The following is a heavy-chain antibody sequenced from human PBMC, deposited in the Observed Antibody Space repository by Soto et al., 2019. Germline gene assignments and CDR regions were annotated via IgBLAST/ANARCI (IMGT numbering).Heavy chain of an antibody. Sequence: KPSETLSLTCTVSGGFVNSDTHSWSWIRQTPGKRLEWIGFIYSGGSTKNPSLRSRVTMPVDTSKNQFSLKLRSVIVADTAVYHCARFVRSCSATTCSTRADVWGQGITVTVSS. D-gene: IGHD2-2*01. J-gene: IGHJ6*02. V-gene: IGHV4-61*01. CDR3: ARFVRSCSATTCSTRADV. CDR2: IYSGGST. CDR1: GGFVNSDTHS.